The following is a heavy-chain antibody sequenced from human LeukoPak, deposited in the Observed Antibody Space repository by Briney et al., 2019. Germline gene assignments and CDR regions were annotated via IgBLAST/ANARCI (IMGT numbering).Heavy chain of an antibody. D-gene: IGHD3-10*01. CDR2: IYYSGST. CDR1: GGSISSGGYY. J-gene: IGHJ5*02. V-gene: IGHV4-31*03. Sequence: SETLSLTCTVSGGSISSGGYYWSWIRQHPGKGLEWIGYIYYSGSTYYNPSLKSRVTISVDTSKNQFYLKLSSVTAADTAVYYCARDGSGSYYKWRDNWFDPWGQGTLVTVSS. CDR3: ARDGSGSYYKWRDNWFDP.